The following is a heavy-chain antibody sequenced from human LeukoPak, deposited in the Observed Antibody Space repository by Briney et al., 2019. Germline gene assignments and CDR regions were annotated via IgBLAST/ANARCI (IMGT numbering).Heavy chain of an antibody. CDR3: ARDGHPFGVVPDWFEP. CDR1: GYTVTCYY. Sequence: ASVKLSFKSSGYTVTCYYMHWVRQRPGQGLEWMGWINPNSGGTNYAQKFQGRVTMTTDTSTSTAYMEQRSLRSDDTVVYYCARDGHPFGVVPDWFEPWGQGTLVTVSS. D-gene: IGHD3-3*01. J-gene: IGHJ5*02. V-gene: IGHV1-2*02. CDR2: INPNSGGT.